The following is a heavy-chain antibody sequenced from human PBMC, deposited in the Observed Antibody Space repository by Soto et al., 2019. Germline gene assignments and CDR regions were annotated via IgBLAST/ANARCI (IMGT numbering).Heavy chain of an antibody. Sequence: PXESLRLSCVASGFTFNTYWMSWVRQAPGKGLEWVANIKEDGSDKYYVDSVKGRFTISRDNAKNLLYLQMNSLGAGDTAMYYCARFTRGSSGDYWGQGTLVTVSS. CDR2: IKEDGSDK. CDR3: ARFTRGSSGDY. J-gene: IGHJ4*02. V-gene: IGHV3-7*01. D-gene: IGHD6-25*01. CDR1: GFTFNTYW.